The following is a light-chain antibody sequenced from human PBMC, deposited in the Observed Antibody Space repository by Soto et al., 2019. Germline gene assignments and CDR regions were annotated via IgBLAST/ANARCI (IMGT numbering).Light chain of an antibody. CDR3: SSYTSSSTRV. V-gene: IGLV2-14*01. CDR1: SSDVGGYNY. J-gene: IGLJ1*01. CDR2: EVS. Sequence: QSALAQPASVSGSPGQSMTISCTGTSSDVGGYNYVSWYQQHPGKAPKLMIYEVSNRPSGVSNRFSGSKSGNTASLTISGLQAEDEADYYCSSYTSSSTRVSGTGTKVTAL.